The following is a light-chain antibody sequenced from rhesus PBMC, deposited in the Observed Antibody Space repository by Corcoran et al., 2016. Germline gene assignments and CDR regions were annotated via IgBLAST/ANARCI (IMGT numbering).Light chain of an antibody. CDR2: EVS. J-gene: IGLJ6*01. CDR1: SSDVGGYNY. Sequence: QSAPTQPPSVSGSPGQSVTISCTGTSSDVGGYNYVSWYQQHPGKAPKLMIYEVSKRPSGVSDRFSGSKSGNTASLTISGLQAEDEADYYCCSYTPSSTFVFGSGTKLTVL. V-gene: IGLV2S7*01. CDR3: CSYTPSSTFV.